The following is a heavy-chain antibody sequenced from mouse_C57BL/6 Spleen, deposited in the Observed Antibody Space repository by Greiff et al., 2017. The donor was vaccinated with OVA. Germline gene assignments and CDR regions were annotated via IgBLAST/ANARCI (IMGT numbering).Heavy chain of an antibody. J-gene: IGHJ2*01. CDR1: GYTFTSYW. CDR3: ARYYSNYVYFDD. CDR2: IHPNSGST. V-gene: IGHV1-64*01. D-gene: IGHD2-5*01. Sequence: QVQLQQPGAELVKPGASVKLSCKASGYTFTSYWMHWVKQRPGQGLEWIGMIHPNSGSTNYNEKFKSKATLTVDKSSSTAYMQLSSLTSEDSAVYYCARYYSNYVYFDDWGQGTTLTVSS.